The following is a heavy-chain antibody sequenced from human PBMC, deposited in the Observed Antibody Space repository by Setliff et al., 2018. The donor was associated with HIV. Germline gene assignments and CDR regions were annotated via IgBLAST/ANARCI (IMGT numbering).Heavy chain of an antibody. CDR2: VYSAGNT. V-gene: IGHV3-53*05. CDR1: GFTVSSTY. D-gene: IGHD6-19*01. Sequence: LRLSCAASGFTVSSTYMSWVRQSPVRGLEWVSVVYSAGNTYYADSVKGRFTISRANPRTSLFLEMRSLRSDDTAVYFCTRVPGWTDHWGQGTQVTVSS. J-gene: IGHJ1*01. CDR3: TRVPGWTDH.